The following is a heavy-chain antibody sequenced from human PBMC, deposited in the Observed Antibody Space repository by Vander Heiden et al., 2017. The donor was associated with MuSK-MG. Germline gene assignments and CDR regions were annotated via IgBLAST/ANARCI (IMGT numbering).Heavy chain of an antibody. Sequence: EVQLLESGGGLVQPGGSLRLSCTASGFTFSSYAMSWVRQAPGKGLEWVSAISGSGGSTYYADSVKGRFTISRDNSKNTLYLQMNSLRAEDTAVYYCAKSQVRIVVGHYYYYGMDVWGQGTTVTVSS. CDR1: GFTFSSYA. V-gene: IGHV3-23*01. D-gene: IGHD3-22*01. J-gene: IGHJ6*02. CDR2: ISGSGGST. CDR3: AKSQVRIVVGHYYYYGMDV.